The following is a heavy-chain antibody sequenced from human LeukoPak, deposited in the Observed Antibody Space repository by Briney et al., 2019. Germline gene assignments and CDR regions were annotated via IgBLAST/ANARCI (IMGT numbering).Heavy chain of an antibody. CDR3: ARDKTTRGYSGYDPFDY. V-gene: IGHV4-4*07. J-gene: IGHJ4*02. Sequence: SETLSLTCTVSGVSISSYYWSWIRQPAGKGLEWIGRIYTSGSTNYNPSLKSRVTMSVDTSKNQFSLKLSSVTAADTAVYYCARDKTTRGYSGYDPFDYWGQGILVTVSS. D-gene: IGHD5-12*01. CDR2: IYTSGST. CDR1: GVSISSYY.